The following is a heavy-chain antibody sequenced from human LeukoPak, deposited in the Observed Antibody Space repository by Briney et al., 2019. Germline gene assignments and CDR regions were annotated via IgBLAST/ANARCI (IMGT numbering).Heavy chain of an antibody. V-gene: IGHV3-23*01. Sequence: GGSLSLSCAASGFTFSSYAMRWVRQAPGKGLEWVSAMSGSGGSTYDAAPEKRRLNISRDNSKNTLYLQMNSLRAEDMAVYYCAKDINRHDGFNYWGEGTLVTVSS. CDR1: GFTFSSYA. D-gene: IGHD1-1*01. CDR2: MSGSGGST. J-gene: IGHJ4*02. CDR3: AKDINRHDGFNY.